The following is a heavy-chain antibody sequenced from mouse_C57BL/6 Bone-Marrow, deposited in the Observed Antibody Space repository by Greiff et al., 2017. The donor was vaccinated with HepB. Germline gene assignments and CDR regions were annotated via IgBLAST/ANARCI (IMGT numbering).Heavy chain of an antibody. CDR2: INPGSGGT. D-gene: IGHD2-2*01. J-gene: IGHJ4*01. CDR1: GYAFTNYL. V-gene: IGHV1-54*01. CDR3: ARSSMVTTPYYAMDY. Sequence: QVQLQQSGAELVRPGTSVKVSCKASGYAFTNYLIEWVKQRPGQGLEWIGVINPGSGGTNYNEKFKGKATLTADKSSSTAYMQLSSLTSEDSAVYICARSSMVTTPYYAMDYWGQGTSVTVSS.